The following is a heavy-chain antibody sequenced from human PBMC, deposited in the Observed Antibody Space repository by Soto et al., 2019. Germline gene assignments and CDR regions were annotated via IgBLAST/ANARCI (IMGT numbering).Heavy chain of an antibody. CDR3: AKQRAGYGSGSDTFDFDF. CDR1: GFTFSTYA. D-gene: IGHD3-10*01. V-gene: IGHV3-23*01. Sequence: EVQLLESGGGLVQPGGSLRLSCSTSGFTFSTYAMNWVRQPPGKGLEWVAALSGSGGTTYYADSVRGRFTISRDNSKNTLFLQMNSLRAEDTALYYCAKQRAGYGSGSDTFDFDFWGQGSLVTVSS. J-gene: IGHJ4*02. CDR2: LSGSGGTT.